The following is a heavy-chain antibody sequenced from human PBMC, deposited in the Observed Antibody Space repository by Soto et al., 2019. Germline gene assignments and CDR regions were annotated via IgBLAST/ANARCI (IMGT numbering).Heavy chain of an antibody. Sequence: PGGSLRLSCAASGFTFSSYGMHWVRQAPGKGLEWVAVISYDGSNKYYADSVKGRFTISRDNSKNTLYLQMNSLRAEDTAVYYCARGPAGDYGSGSYFGYWGQGTLVTVSS. CDR2: ISYDGSNK. D-gene: IGHD3-10*01. V-gene: IGHV3-30*03. CDR1: GFTFSSYG. CDR3: ARGPAGDYGSGSYFGY. J-gene: IGHJ4*02.